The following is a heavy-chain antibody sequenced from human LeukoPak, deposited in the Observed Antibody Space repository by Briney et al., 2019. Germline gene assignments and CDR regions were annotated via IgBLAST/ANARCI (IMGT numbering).Heavy chain of an antibody. CDR3: AKVKVAVADPHRAFDY. CDR1: GFTFSSYA. CDR2: ISGSGGST. J-gene: IGHJ4*02. V-gene: IGHV3-23*01. Sequence: PGGSLRLSCAASGFTFSSYAMSWVRQAPGKGLEWVSAISGSGGSTYYADSVKGRFTISRDNSKNTLYLQMNSLRAEDTAVYYCAKVKVAVADPHRAFDYWGQGTLVTVSS. D-gene: IGHD6-19*01.